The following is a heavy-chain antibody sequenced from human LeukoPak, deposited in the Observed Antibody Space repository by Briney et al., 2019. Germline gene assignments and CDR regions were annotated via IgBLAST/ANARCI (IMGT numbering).Heavy chain of an antibody. CDR3: ARVGYDPRMDGMDV. CDR2: IYYSGST. V-gene: IGHV4-39*07. Sequence: SETLSLTCTVSGGSISSSSYYWGWIRQPPGKGLEWIGSIYYSGSTYYNPSLKSRVTISVDTSKNQFSLKLSSVTAADTAVYYCARVGYDPRMDGMDVWGQGTTVTVSS. D-gene: IGHD5-12*01. CDR1: GGSISSSSYY. J-gene: IGHJ6*02.